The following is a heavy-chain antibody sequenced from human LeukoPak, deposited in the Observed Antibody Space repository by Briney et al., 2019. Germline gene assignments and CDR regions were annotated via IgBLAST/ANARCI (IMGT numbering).Heavy chain of an antibody. CDR2: IYYSGST. Sequence: SETLSLACTVSGGSISSGGYYWSWIRQHPGKGLEWIGYIYYSGSTYYNPSLKSRVTISVDTSKNQFSLKLSSVTAADTAVYYWARVSGKGFGESHLDYWGQETLVTVSS. V-gene: IGHV4-31*03. D-gene: IGHD3-10*01. CDR3: ARVSGKGFGESHLDY. CDR1: GGSISSGGYY. J-gene: IGHJ4*02.